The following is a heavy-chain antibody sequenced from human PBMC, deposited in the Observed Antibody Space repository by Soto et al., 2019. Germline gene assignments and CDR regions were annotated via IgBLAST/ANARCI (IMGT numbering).Heavy chain of an antibody. J-gene: IGHJ6*02. CDR1: CYTFTGYG. CDR2: ISVYNGNT. CDR3: ARVTGSCRSTSCSYYYYYYGMDV. D-gene: IGHD2-2*01. Sequence: GXSVKVSFKASCYTFTGYGISWVRQAPGQGLEWMGWISVYNGNTNYAQKLLGRVTMTTDTSSSTAYMELRSLRSDDTAVYYCARVTGSCRSTSCSYYYYYYGMDVWGQGTTVTVSS. V-gene: IGHV1-18*01.